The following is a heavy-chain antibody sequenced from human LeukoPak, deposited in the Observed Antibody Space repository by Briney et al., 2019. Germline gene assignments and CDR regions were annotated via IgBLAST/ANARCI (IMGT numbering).Heavy chain of an antibody. Sequence: PGGSLRLSCAASGFTFSSYWMHWVRQAPGKGLVCVSRVTSDGSSTSYADSVRGRFTISRDNAKNTVYLQMNSLRPEDTAVYYCARDLTGAVFDFWGQGTLVTVS. J-gene: IGHJ4*02. CDR2: VTSDGSST. CDR3: ARDLTGAVFDF. CDR1: GFTFSSYW. V-gene: IGHV3-74*01. D-gene: IGHD1-26*01.